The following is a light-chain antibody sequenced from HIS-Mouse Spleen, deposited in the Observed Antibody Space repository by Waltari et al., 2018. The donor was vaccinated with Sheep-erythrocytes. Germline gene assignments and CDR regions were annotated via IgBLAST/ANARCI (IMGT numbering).Light chain of an antibody. Sequence: HSALTQPRSVSGSPGQSVTISCTGTSSDVGGYNYVSWYQQHPGKAPKLMIYDVSKRPSCVPDRLSGSKSGNPASLTISGLQSEDEADYYCCSYAGSYNHVFATGTKVTVL. CDR1: SSDVGGYNY. CDR2: DVS. V-gene: IGLV2-11*01. J-gene: IGLJ1*01. CDR3: CSYAGSYNHV.